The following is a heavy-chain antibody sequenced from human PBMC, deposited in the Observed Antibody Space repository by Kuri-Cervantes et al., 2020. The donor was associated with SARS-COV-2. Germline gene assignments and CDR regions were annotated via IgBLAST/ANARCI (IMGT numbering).Heavy chain of an antibody. CDR2: IYHSWRT. CDR1: GGAISSGDYY. J-gene: IGHJ4*02. CDR3: ARHLEEHTIFGVVIIPGPFDY. D-gene: IGHD3-3*01. V-gene: IGHV4-30-4*08. Sequence: LRLSCSVSGGAISSGDYYWSWIRQPPGKGLEWIGYIYHSWRTYYNPSLKSRVTISADTSKNQFSLKLSSVTAADTAVYYCARHLEEHTIFGVVIIPGPFDYWGQGTLVTVSS.